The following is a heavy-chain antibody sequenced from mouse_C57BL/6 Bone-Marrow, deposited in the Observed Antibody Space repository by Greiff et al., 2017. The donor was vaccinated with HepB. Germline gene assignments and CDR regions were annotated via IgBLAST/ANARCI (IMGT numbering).Heavy chain of an antibody. J-gene: IGHJ3*01. CDR3: ASPFYYDYDGAWFAY. Sequence: QVQLQQSGAELARPGASVKLSCKASGYTFTSYGISWVKQRTGQGLEWIGEIYPRSGNTYYNEKFKGKATLTADKSSSTAYMELRSLTSEDSAVYFCASPFYYDYDGAWFAYWGQGTLVTVSA. V-gene: IGHV1-81*01. CDR2: IYPRSGNT. D-gene: IGHD2-4*01. CDR1: GYTFTSYG.